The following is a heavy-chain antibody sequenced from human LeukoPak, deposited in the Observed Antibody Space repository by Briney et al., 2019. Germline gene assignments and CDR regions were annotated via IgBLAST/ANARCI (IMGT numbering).Heavy chain of an antibody. D-gene: IGHD5-18*01. CDR3: ARHVGWIQLWYDAFDI. CDR2: IYYSGST. CDR1: GGSISSYY. V-gene: IGHV4-59*08. J-gene: IGHJ3*02. Sequence: PSETLSLTCTVSGGSISSYYWSWIRQPPGKGLEWIGYIYYSGSTNYNPSLKSRVTISVDTSKNQFSLKLSSVTAADTAVYYCARHVGWIQLWYDAFDIWGQGTMVTVSS.